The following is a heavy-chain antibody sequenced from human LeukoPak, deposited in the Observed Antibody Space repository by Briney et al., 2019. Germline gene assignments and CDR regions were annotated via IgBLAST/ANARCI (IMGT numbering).Heavy chain of an antibody. CDR3: ANQNYGYYRGTFDY. CDR1: GFTFSSYA. J-gene: IGHJ4*02. Sequence: GGSLRLSCAASGFTFSSYAMSWVRQTPGKGLEWVSAISGSGGKTYYGDSVKGRFTISRDNSKNTLYLQMNSLRAEDTAIYYCANQNYGYYRGTFDYWGQGTLVTVSS. CDR2: ISGSGGKT. V-gene: IGHV3-23*01. D-gene: IGHD4-17*01.